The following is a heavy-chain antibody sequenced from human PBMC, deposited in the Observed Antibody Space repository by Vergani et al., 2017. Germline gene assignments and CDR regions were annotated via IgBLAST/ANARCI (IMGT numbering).Heavy chain of an antibody. V-gene: IGHV3-23*01. CDR3: AKELAAAAIGYYFDY. J-gene: IGHJ4*02. CDR2: ISGGGDST. Sequence: LQLQESGPGLVKPSETLSLTCTVSGGSISSSSYYWGWIRQPPGKGLEWVSAISGGGDSTYYADSVKGRFTISRDNSKNTLYLQMNSLRAEDTAVYYCAKELAAAAIGYYFDYWGQGTLVTVSS. D-gene: IGHD2-2*01. CDR1: GGSISSSSYY.